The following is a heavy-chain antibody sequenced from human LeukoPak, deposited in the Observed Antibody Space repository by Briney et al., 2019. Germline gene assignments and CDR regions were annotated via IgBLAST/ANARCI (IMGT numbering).Heavy chain of an antibody. Sequence: SETLSLTCAVYGGSFSGYHWSWIRQPPGKGLEWIGEINHSRNTNYSPSLKSRVTISVDTSKNQFSLRLSSVTAADTAVYYCARGLSVRAAAVRCDPWGQGTLVTVSS. V-gene: IGHV4-34*01. D-gene: IGHD6-13*01. CDR1: GGSFSGYH. CDR2: INHSRNT. CDR3: ARGLSVRAAAVRCDP. J-gene: IGHJ5*02.